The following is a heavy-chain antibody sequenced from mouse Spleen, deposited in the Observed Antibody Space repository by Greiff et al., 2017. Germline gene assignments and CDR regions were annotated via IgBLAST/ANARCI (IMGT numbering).Heavy chain of an antibody. Sequence: QVQLKQPGAELVKPGASVKLSCKASGYTFTSYWMHWVKQRPGQGLEWIGMIHPNSGSTNYNEKFKSKATLTVDKSSSTAYMQLSSLTSEDSADYYCARSAVPYYFDYWGQGTTLTVSS. CDR3: ARSAVPYYFDY. D-gene: IGHD6-1*01. V-gene: IGHV1-64*01. CDR2: IHPNSGST. J-gene: IGHJ2*01. CDR1: GYTFTSYW.